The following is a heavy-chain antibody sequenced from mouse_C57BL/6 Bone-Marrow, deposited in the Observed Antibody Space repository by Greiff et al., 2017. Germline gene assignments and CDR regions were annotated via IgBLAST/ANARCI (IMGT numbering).Heavy chain of an antibody. CDR3: ARFLYYYGSSYGYFDV. CDR1: GYTFTSYG. D-gene: IGHD1-1*01. CDR2: IYPRSGNT. Sequence: QVQLKQSGAELARPGASVKLSCKASGYTFTSYGISWVKQRTGQGLEWIGEIYPRSGNTYYNEKFKGKATLTADKSSSTAYMELRSLTSEDSAFYFCARFLYYYGSSYGYFDVWGTGTTVTVSA. J-gene: IGHJ1*03. V-gene: IGHV1-81*01.